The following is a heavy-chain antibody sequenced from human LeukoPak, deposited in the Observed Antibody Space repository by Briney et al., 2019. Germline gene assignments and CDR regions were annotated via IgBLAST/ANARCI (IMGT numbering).Heavy chain of an antibody. CDR2: ISDDGSNK. D-gene: IGHD1-26*01. CDR3: ARDQSGTWTFDY. Sequence: GRSLRLSCAASGFTFSAYWMHWVRQTPGKGLEWVAVISDDGSNKNYADSVKGRFTISRDNSKNTVYLQMNGLRAEDTAVYYCARDQSGTWTFDYWGQGTLVTVSS. CDR1: GFTFSAYW. V-gene: IGHV3-30-3*01. J-gene: IGHJ4*02.